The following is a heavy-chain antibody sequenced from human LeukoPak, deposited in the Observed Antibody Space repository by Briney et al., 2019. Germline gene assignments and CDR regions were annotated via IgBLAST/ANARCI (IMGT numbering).Heavy chain of an antibody. CDR3: ASSYGSSAYYPFDY. V-gene: IGHV3-23*01. Sequence: GGSLILSCVASGFAFRNNAMSWVRQAPGKGLEWVSLISDSGGSTNYADSVKGRFTISRDNSKNTLYLQMNTLRAEDTAIYYCASSYGSSAYYPFDYWGQGTLVTVFS. D-gene: IGHD3-22*01. CDR2: ISDSGGST. CDR1: GFAFRNNA. J-gene: IGHJ4*02.